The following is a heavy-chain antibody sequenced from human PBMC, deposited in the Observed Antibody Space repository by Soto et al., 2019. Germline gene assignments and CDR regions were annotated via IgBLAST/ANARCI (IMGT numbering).Heavy chain of an antibody. CDR1: GFTFSSYA. Sequence: EVQLLESGGGLVQPGGSLRLSCAASGFTFSSYAMSWVRQAPGKGLEWVSAISGSGGSTYYADSVKGRFTISRDNSKNTLHLQMNSLRAEDTAVYYCAKGSDYSNSVPSDYYYYYGMDVWGQGTTVTVSS. V-gene: IGHV3-23*01. CDR3: AKGSDYSNSVPSDYYYYYGMDV. CDR2: ISGSGGST. D-gene: IGHD4-4*01. J-gene: IGHJ6*02.